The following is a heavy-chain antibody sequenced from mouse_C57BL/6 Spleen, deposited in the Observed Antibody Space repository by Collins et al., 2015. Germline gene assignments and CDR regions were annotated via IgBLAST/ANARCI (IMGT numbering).Heavy chain of an antibody. CDR1: GFTFSNWW. V-gene: IGHV6-3*01. CDR3: TELGHDY. CDR2: IRLRSDNYAT. D-gene: IGHD3-3*01. Sequence: KLEESGGGLVQPGGSMNFSCVASGFTFSNWWMNWVRQSPEKGLEWVAQIRLRSDNYATHYAESVKGRFTISRDDSKSSVYLQMNNLRAEDTGIYYCTELGHDYWGQGTTLTVSS. J-gene: IGHJ2*01.